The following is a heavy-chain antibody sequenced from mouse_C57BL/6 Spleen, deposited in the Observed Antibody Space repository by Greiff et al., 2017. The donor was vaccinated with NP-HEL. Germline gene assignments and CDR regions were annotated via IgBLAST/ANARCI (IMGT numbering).Heavy chain of an antibody. V-gene: IGHV5-4*03. CDR3: ARGGLRLVDWYFDV. CDR1: GFTFSSYA. CDR2: ISDGGSYT. J-gene: IGHJ1*03. D-gene: IGHD2-2*01. Sequence: EVKLVESGGGLVKPGGSLKLSCAASGFTFSSYAMSWVRQTPEKRLEWVATISDGGSYTYYPDNVKGRFTISRDNAKNNLYLQMSHLKSEDTAMYYCARGGLRLVDWYFDVWGTGTTVTVSS.